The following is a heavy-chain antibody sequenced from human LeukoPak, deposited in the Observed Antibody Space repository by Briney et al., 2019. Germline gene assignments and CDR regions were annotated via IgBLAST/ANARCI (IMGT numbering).Heavy chain of an antibody. V-gene: IGHV4-34*01. CDR3: ARVVPMKRYCSGGSCYSGTVARPNWFDP. CDR1: GGSFSGYY. Sequence: SETLSLTCAVYGGSFSGYYWSWIRQPPGKGLEWIGEINHSGSTNYNPSLKSRVTISVDTSKNQFSLKLSSVTAADTAVYYCARVVPMKRYCSGGSCYSGTVARPNWFDPWGQGTLVTVSS. D-gene: IGHD2-15*01. CDR2: INHSGST. J-gene: IGHJ5*02.